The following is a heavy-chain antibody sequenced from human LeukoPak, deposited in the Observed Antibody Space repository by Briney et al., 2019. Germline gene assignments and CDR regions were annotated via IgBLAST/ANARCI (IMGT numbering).Heavy chain of an antibody. CDR2: ISSDGSNK. CDR3: AKGGDILTGYYLYWYFDL. D-gene: IGHD3-9*01. J-gene: IGHJ2*01. V-gene: IGHV3-30*18. Sequence: GGSLRLSCAASGFTFSSYGMHWVRQAPGKGLEWVAVISSDGSNKYYADSVKGRFTISRDNSKNTLYLQMNSLRAEDTAVYYCAKGGDILTGYYLYWYFDLWGRGTLVTVSS. CDR1: GFTFSSYG.